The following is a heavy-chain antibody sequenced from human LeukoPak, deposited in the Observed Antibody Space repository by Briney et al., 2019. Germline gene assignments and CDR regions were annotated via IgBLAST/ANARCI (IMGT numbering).Heavy chain of an antibody. CDR2: ISPHDSDT. CDR1: GYSFTNYW. J-gene: IGHJ5*02. CDR3: ARRCDSGGYRFWFDP. V-gene: IGHV5-51*01. Sequence: GESLKISRKGTGYSFTNYWIGWVRQTPGKGLEWRGMISPHDSDTRYSPSFQGQVTISADKSITTAYLQWSSLKASDTAIYYCARRCDSGGYRFWFDPWGQGTLVTVSS. D-gene: IGHD3-16*02.